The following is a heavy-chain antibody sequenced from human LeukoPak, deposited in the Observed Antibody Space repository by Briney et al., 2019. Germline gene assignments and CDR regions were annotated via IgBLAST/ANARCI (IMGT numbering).Heavy chain of an antibody. J-gene: IGHJ3*02. Sequence: PGRSLRLSCAASGFTFDDYAMHWVRQAPGKGLEWVSGISWNSGSIGYADSVKGRFTISRDNAKNSLYLQMNSLRAEDMALYYCAKDFGGAFDIWGQGTMVTVSS. CDR3: AKDFGGAFDI. D-gene: IGHD3-10*01. V-gene: IGHV3-9*03. CDR1: GFTFDDYA. CDR2: ISWNSGSI.